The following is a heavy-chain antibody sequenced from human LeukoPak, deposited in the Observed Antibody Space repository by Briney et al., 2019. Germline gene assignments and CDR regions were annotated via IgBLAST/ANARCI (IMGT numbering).Heavy chain of an antibody. CDR1: GFTFSSYD. Sequence: GGSLRISCAASGFTFSSYDMPWVRQATGKGLEWVSAIGTAGDTYYPGSVKGRFTISRENAKNSLYLQMNSLRAGDTAVYYCARGIAVAGKTPNYYYYYGMDVWGQGTTVTVSS. CDR3: ARGIAVAGKTPNYYYYYGMDV. CDR2: IGTAGDT. D-gene: IGHD6-19*01. J-gene: IGHJ6*02. V-gene: IGHV3-13*01.